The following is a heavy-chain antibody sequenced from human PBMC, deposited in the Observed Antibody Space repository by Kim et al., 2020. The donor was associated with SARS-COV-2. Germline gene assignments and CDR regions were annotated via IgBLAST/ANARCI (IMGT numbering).Heavy chain of an antibody. D-gene: IGHD4-17*01. CDR1: GFTFSSYA. CDR3: AKEVGYGDYLLGGFDY. J-gene: IGHJ4*02. Sequence: GGSLRLSCAASGFTFSSYAMSWVRQAPGKGLEWVSAISGSGVSTYYADSVKGRFTISRDNSKNTLYLQMNSLRAEDTAVYYCAKEVGYGDYLLGGFDYWGQGTLVTVSS. V-gene: IGHV3-23*01. CDR2: ISGSGVST.